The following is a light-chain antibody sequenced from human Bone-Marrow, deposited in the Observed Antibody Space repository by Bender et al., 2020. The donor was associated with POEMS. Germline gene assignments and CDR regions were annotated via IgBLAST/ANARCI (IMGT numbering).Light chain of an antibody. V-gene: IGLV2-11*01. CDR1: SINIGGSNY. CDR2: DVS. CDR3: CAHAGSYPFA. Sequence: QSALTQPRSVSGSPGQSVTISCTGTSINIGGSNYVSWYQQHPGKAPKILIYDVSQRLSGVPDRFSGSKSGNTASLTISGLQAGDEAEYYCCAHAGSYPFAFGAGTVVTV. J-gene: IGLJ2*01.